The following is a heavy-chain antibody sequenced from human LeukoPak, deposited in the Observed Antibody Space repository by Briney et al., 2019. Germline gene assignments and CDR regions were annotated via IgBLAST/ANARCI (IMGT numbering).Heavy chain of an antibody. Sequence: PSETLSLTCTVSGASISSYYWSWVRQPAGEGLEWIGRIYTSGSTNYKPSLKSRVTMSVDTSKNHFSLKLSSVTAADTAVYYCARAGQGDFWSGLRYFDYWGQGTLVTVSS. CDR3: ARAGQGDFWSGLRYFDY. CDR1: GASISSYY. D-gene: IGHD3-3*01. J-gene: IGHJ4*02. V-gene: IGHV4-4*07. CDR2: IYTSGST.